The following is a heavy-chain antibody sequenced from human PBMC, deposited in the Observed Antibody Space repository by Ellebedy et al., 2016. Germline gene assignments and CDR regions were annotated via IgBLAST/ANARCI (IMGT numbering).Heavy chain of an antibody. J-gene: IGHJ4*02. CDR1: GFTFSNYG. CDR2: TLRDGSNK. Sequence: GGSLRLSXAASGFTFSNYGMHWVRQAPGQGLEWVAVTLRDGSNKFYADSVKGRFTISRDNSKNTLYLQMNSLRTEDTAVYHCAKGFAGATDSWGQGTLVTVSS. D-gene: IGHD1-26*01. CDR3: AKGFAGATDS. V-gene: IGHV3-30*18.